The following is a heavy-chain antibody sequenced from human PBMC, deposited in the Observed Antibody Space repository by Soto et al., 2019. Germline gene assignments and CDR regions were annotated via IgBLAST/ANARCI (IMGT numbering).Heavy chain of an antibody. CDR2: ISYNGKNK. V-gene: IGHV3-30*15. CDR3: ATDGVQYVVSGLYYFHY. J-gene: IGHJ4*02. D-gene: IGHD2-15*01. CDR1: GFSLNSYA. Sequence: QVQLVESGGGVVQPGTSLRLSCAASGFSLNSYAMHWVRQVPGKGLEWVAFISYNGKNKYYGDSVKGRFTISRDDSTNTLCLQMSSLRSEDTAVYYCATDGVQYVVSGLYYFHYWGQGTLVTVSS.